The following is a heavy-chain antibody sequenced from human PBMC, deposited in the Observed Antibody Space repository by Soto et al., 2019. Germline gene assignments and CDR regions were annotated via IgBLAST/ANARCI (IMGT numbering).Heavy chain of an antibody. V-gene: IGHV1-46*03. CDR2: INPSGGST. Sequence: QVQLVQSGAEVKKPGASVKVSCKASGYTFTSYYMHWVRQAPGQGLEWMGIINPSGGSTSYAQKFQGRVTMARDTSKSTVYMELSSLRFEDTAVYYCARQYSGLANLYYFDYWGQGTLVTVSS. D-gene: IGHD6-6*01. CDR3: ARQYSGLANLYYFDY. J-gene: IGHJ4*02. CDR1: GYTFTSYY.